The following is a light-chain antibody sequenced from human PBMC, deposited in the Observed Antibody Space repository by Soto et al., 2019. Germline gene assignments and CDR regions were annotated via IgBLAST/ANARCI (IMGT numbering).Light chain of an antibody. CDR2: DAS. CDR1: QSVSSN. Sequence: EIVMTQSPATLSVSPGERATLSCRASQSVSSNLAWYQQKPGQAPRLLIYDASTRATGIPARFSGSGSGTEFTLTISSLQSEDFAVYYWQQYNNWPTFGPGTKVDIK. J-gene: IGKJ3*01. V-gene: IGKV3-15*01. CDR3: QQYNNWPT.